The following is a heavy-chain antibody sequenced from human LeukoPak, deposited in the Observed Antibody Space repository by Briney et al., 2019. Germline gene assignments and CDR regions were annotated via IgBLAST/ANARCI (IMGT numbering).Heavy chain of an antibody. CDR1: GYTFTSYD. CDR2: MNPNSGNT. D-gene: IGHD5-18*01. CDR3: ARVPRGYSYGPHFDY. Sequence: GASVKVSCKASGYTFTSYDINWVRQATGQGLEWMGWMNPNSGNTGYAQKFQGRVTMTRNTSISTAYMELGSLRSEDTAVYYCARVPRGYSYGPHFDYWGQGTLVTVSS. J-gene: IGHJ4*02. V-gene: IGHV1-8*01.